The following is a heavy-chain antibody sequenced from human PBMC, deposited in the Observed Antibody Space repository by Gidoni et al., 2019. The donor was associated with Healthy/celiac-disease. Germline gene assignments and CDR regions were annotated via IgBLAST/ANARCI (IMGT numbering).Heavy chain of an antibody. CDR1: GGSSSGYY. D-gene: IGHD6-19*01. Sequence: QVQLQQRGAGLLKPSETPSPTCAVYGGSSSGYYWSWIRQPPGQGLGWIGEINHSGSTNYNPSLKSRVTISVDTSKNQFSLKLSSVTAADTAVYYCARGSKQWLVHRWFDPWGQGTLVTVSS. V-gene: IGHV4-34*01. CDR2: INHSGST. CDR3: ARGSKQWLVHRWFDP. J-gene: IGHJ5*02.